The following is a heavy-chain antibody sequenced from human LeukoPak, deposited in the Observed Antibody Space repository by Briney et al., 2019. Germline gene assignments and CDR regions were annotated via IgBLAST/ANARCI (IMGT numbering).Heavy chain of an antibody. CDR3: AKDYYDSSGYLNFDY. V-gene: IGHV3-23*01. Sequence: GASLRLSCAASGFTFSSYAMSWVRQAPGKGLEWVSAISGSGGSTYYADSVKGRFTISRDNSENTLYLQMNSLRAEDTAVYYCAKDYYDSSGYLNFDYWGQGTLVTVSS. D-gene: IGHD3-22*01. CDR1: GFTFSSYA. J-gene: IGHJ4*02. CDR2: ISGSGGST.